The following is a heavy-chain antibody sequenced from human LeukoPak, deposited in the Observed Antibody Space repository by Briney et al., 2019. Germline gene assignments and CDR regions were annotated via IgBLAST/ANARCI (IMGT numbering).Heavy chain of an antibody. CDR1: GFTFSSYA. D-gene: IGHD3-22*01. Sequence: GMSLGLSCAASGFTFSSYAIHWVRQAPGKGLEWVAVISSDGSNKYYADSVKGRFTISRDNPKNTLYLQMNSLRAEDTAVYYCARSLGYYDSSGTRGDYWGQGTLVTVSS. J-gene: IGHJ4*02. V-gene: IGHV3-30-3*01. CDR2: ISSDGSNK. CDR3: ARSLGYYDSSGTRGDY.